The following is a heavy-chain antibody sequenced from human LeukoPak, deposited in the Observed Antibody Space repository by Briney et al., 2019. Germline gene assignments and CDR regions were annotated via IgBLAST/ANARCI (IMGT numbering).Heavy chain of an antibody. V-gene: IGHV4-4*07. Sequence: PSETLSLTCTVSGGSISSYYWSWIRQPAGKGLEWIGRIYTSGSTNYNPSLKSRVTMSVDTSKNQFSLKLSSVTAADTAVYYCARDGYCSSTSCYPYYYYMDVWGKGTTVTVSS. CDR1: GGSISSYY. D-gene: IGHD2-2*03. CDR2: IYTSGST. J-gene: IGHJ6*03. CDR3: ARDGYCSSTSCYPYYYYMDV.